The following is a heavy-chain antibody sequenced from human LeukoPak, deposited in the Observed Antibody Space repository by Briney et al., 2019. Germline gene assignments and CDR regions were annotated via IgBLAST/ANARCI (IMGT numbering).Heavy chain of an antibody. Sequence: SETLSLTCTVSGGFISSYYWSWIRQPPGKGLEWIGYIYTSGSTNYNPSLKSRVTISVDTSKNQFSLKLSSVTAADTAVYYCARHTDVVVVTVGYFDYWGQGTLVTVSS. CDR3: ARHTDVVVVTVGYFDY. CDR2: IYTSGST. J-gene: IGHJ4*02. CDR1: GGFISSYY. D-gene: IGHD2-21*02. V-gene: IGHV4-4*09.